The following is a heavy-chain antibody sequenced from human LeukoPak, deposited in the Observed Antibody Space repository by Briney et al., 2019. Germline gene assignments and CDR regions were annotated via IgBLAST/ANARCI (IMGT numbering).Heavy chain of an antibody. J-gene: IGHJ4*02. CDR1: GGSISNTNW. V-gene: IGHV4-4*02. Sequence: SETLSLTCGVSGGSISNTNWWTWFRQPPGKGLEWIGEVNPQGSTNYNPSLKSRVAISVDKSENHISLKLTSVTAADTAVYYCAREGGPYRPLDYSGQGTLVTVAS. CDR2: VNPQGST. CDR3: AREGGPYRPLDY.